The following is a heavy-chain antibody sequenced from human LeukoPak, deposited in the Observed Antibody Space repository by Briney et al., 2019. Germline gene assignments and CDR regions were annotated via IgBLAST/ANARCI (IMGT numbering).Heavy chain of an antibody. J-gene: IGHJ3*02. CDR1: GYTFTGYY. D-gene: IGHD2-2*02. Sequence: ASVKVSCKASGYTFTGYYMHWVRQAPGQGLEWMGWINPNSGGTNYAQKFQGRVTMTRDTSISTAYMELSRLRSDDTAVYYCARRAKYCSSTSCYTAIAFDIWGQGTMVTVSS. CDR2: INPNSGGT. V-gene: IGHV1-2*02. CDR3: ARRAKYCSSTSCYTAIAFDI.